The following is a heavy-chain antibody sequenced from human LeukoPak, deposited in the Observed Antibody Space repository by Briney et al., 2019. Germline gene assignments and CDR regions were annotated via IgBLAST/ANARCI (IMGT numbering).Heavy chain of an antibody. CDR2: IYYSGST. Sequence: SETLSLTCAVSGGSSSSGGYYWSWIRQHPGKGLEWIGYIYYSGSTYYSPSLKSRVTISVDTSKNQFSLKLSSVTAADTAVYYCARVIGYYDSSGYPDYWGQGTLVTVSS. CDR1: GGSSSSGGYY. CDR3: ARVIGYYDSSGYPDY. J-gene: IGHJ4*02. D-gene: IGHD3-22*01. V-gene: IGHV4-31*11.